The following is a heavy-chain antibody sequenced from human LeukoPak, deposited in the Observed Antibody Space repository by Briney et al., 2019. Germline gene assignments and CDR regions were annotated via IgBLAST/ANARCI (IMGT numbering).Heavy chain of an antibody. CDR2: ISDDGRNK. V-gene: IGHV3-30*18. CDR1: GFTVSSNY. Sequence: SGGSLRLSCAASGFTVSSNYMSWVRQAPGKGLEWVGVISDDGRNKKYADSVKGRSTISRDNSKDTLYLQMNSLRDEDTAVYYCAKRPSDYGDYVTYFDYWGQGTLVTVSS. D-gene: IGHD4-17*01. CDR3: AKRPSDYGDYVTYFDY. J-gene: IGHJ4*02.